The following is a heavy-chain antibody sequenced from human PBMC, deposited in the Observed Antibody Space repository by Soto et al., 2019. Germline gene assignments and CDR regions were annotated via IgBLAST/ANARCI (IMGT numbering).Heavy chain of an antibody. CDR2: ISYSGST. CDR3: ATMGTPATGLCYFDY. CDR1: GGSISSGNYY. J-gene: IGHJ4*02. D-gene: IGHD1-7*01. V-gene: IGHV4-30-4*01. Sequence: QVQLQESGPGLVKPSQTLSLTCTVSGGSISSGNYYWSWIRQPPGKGLEWIGFISYSGSTYYNASLKSRVTISVDMSKNQFSLNLNSVTAADTAVYYCATMGTPATGLCYFDYWGQGTLVTVSS.